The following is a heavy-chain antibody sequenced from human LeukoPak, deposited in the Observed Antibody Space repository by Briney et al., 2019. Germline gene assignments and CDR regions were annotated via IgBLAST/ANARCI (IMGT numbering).Heavy chain of an antibody. CDR2: ISWNSGST. CDR1: GFTFDDYA. J-gene: IGHJ6*03. Sequence: PGGSLRLSCVASGFTFDDYAMHWVRQAPGKGLEWVSGISWNSGSTYYADSVKGRFTISRDNSKNTLYLQMNSLRAEDTAVYYCAKGTIFGVVNSYYMDVWGKGTTVTVSS. V-gene: IGHV3-23*01. CDR3: AKGTIFGVVNSYYMDV. D-gene: IGHD3-3*01.